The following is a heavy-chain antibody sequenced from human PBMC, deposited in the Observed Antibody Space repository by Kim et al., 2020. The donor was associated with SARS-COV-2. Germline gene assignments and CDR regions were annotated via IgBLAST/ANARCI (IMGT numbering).Heavy chain of an antibody. V-gene: IGHV4-39*01. J-gene: IGHJ6*02. Sequence: SETLSLTCTVSGGSISSSSYYWGWIRQPPGKGLEWIGSIYYSGSTYYNPSLKSRVTISVDTSKNQFSLKLSSVTAADTAVYYCAGIGEQLVGGYYYYGMDVWGQGTTVTVSS. CDR1: GGSISSSSYY. CDR2: IYYSGST. D-gene: IGHD6-6*01. CDR3: AGIGEQLVGGYYYYGMDV.